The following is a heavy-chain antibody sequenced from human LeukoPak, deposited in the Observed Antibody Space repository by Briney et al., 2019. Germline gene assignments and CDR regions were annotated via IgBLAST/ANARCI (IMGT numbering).Heavy chain of an antibody. CDR3: AKDKGRFCSGGSCYSDAFDI. CDR1: GFTFSSYA. D-gene: IGHD2-15*01. J-gene: IGHJ3*02. CDR2: ISGSGGST. V-gene: IGHV3-23*01. Sequence: GGSLRLSCAASGFTFSSYAMSWVRQAPGKGLEWVSAISGSGGSTYYADSVKGRFTISRDNSENTLYLQMSSLRAEDTAVYYCAKDKGRFCSGGSCYSDAFDIWGQGTMVTVSS.